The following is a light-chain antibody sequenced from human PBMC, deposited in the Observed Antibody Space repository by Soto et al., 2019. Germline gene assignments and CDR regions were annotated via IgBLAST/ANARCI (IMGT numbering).Light chain of an antibody. CDR2: EVS. CDR1: SSDVGGYNF. CDR3: SSYTTTGTQV. J-gene: IGLJ1*01. V-gene: IGLV2-8*01. Sequence: QSVLTQPPSASGSPGQSVTISCTGTSSDVGGYNFVSWYQHHPGKAPKLMIYEVSQRPSGVPDRFSGSKSGNTASLTISGLQAEDEADYYCSSYTTTGTQVFGAGTKVTVL.